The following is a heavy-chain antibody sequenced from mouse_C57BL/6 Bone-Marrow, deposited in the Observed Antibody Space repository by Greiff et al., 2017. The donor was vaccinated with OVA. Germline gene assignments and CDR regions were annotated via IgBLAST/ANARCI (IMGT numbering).Heavy chain of an antibody. CDR1: GYTFTSYW. V-gene: IGHV1-69*01. CDR2: IDPSDSYT. CDR3: ARDNDGSSGYYAMDY. Sequence: QVQLQQPGAELVMPGASVKLSCKASGYTFTSYWMHWVKQRPGQGLEWIGEIDPSDSYTNYNQKFKGKSTLTVDKSSSTAYMQLSSLTSEDSAGYYCARDNDGSSGYYAMDYWGQGTSVTVSS. J-gene: IGHJ4*01. D-gene: IGHD1-1*01.